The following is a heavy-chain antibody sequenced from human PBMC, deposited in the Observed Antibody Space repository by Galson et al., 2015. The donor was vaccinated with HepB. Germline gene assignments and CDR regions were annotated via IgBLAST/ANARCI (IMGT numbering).Heavy chain of an antibody. CDR2: IYTTGHIYTTGST. Sequence: ETLSLTCTVSGGSISGYYWSWIRQPAGKGLEWIGRIYTTGHIYTTGSTNYSPSLKSRITLSVDTSKKQVSLELRSVAAADTAVYYCARNNYFDLWGQGTLVTVSS. V-gene: IGHV4-4*07. CDR1: GGSISGYY. CDR3: ARNNYFDL. J-gene: IGHJ4*02.